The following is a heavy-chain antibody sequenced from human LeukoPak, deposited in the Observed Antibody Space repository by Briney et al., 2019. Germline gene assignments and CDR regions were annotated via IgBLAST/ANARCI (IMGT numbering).Heavy chain of an antibody. D-gene: IGHD4-17*01. CDR3: ARHYGP. CDR1: GGSISSYY. J-gene: IGHJ5*02. CDR2: IYYSGST. V-gene: IGHV4-59*08. Sequence: SETLSLTCTVSGGSISSYYWSWIRQPPGKGLEWNGYIYYSGSTYYDPSLKSRVTISVDTSKNQFSLKLTSVTAADTAVYYCARHYGPWGQGTLVTVSS.